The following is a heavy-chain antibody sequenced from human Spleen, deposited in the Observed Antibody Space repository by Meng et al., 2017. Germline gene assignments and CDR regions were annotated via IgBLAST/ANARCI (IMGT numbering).Heavy chain of an antibody. D-gene: IGHD2-8*02. CDR2: TYYRSRWYT. Sequence: QVKLQQSGPGLVQPPQTLSLTWAISGDSVSTNSAAWNWIRQSSSRGLEWLGRTYYRSRWYTDYAEPVKSRITFNPDTSKNQVSLQLNSVTPEDTAVYYCAREFWSGFDYWGQGSLVTVSS. CDR3: AREFWSGFDY. J-gene: IGHJ4*02. V-gene: IGHV6-1*01. CDR1: GDSVSTNSAA.